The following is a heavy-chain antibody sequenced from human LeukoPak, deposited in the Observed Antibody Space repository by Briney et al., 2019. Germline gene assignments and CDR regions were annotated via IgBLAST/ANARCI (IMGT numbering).Heavy chain of an antibody. CDR2: IYWNDDK. J-gene: IGHJ4*02. Sequence: SGPTLVNPTQTLTLTCTFSGFSLSTSGVGVGWIRQPPGKALEWLALIYWNDDKHYRPILKSRLTITKDTSKNQVVLTMTNMDPVNTPTFFCAHRYRYIPPYYLAHGGQGTLVPFSS. V-gene: IGHV2-5*01. CDR1: GFSLSTSGVG. D-gene: IGHD3-16*02. CDR3: AHRYRYIPPYYLAH.